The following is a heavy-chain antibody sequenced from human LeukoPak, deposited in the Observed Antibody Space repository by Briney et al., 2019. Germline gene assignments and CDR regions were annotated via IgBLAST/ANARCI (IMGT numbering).Heavy chain of an antibody. CDR2: ISGSGGST. J-gene: IGHJ5*02. CDR3: AKAGGVRFDP. Sequence: GGSLRLSCAASGFSFSSYGMSWVRQAPGKGLEWVSAISGSGGSTYYADSVKGRFTISRDNSKDTLYLQMDSLRAEDTAVYYCAKAGGVRFDPWGQGTLVTVSS. V-gene: IGHV3-23*01. CDR1: GFSFSSYG. D-gene: IGHD1-26*01.